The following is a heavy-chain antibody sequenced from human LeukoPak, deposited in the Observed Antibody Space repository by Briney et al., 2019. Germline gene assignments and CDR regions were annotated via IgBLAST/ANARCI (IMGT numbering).Heavy chain of an antibody. Sequence: PGGSLRLSCVASGFTFSTYGMHWVRQAPGKGLEWVAFIRYDGSNEYLDSVKGRFTISRDNSKNTLYLQMNSLKPEDTAVYYCANLARPLDYWGQRALVTVSS. D-gene: IGHD6-6*01. V-gene: IGHV3-30*02. CDR2: IRYDGSNE. J-gene: IGHJ4*02. CDR1: GFTFSTYG. CDR3: ANLARPLDY.